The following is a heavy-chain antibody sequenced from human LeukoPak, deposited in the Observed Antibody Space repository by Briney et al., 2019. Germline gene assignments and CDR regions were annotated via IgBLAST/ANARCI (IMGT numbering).Heavy chain of an antibody. J-gene: IGHJ6*02. Sequence: GGSLRLSCAASGFTFSSYAMSWVRQAPGKGLEWVSAISGSGGSTYYADSVKGRLTISRDNSKNTLYLQMNSLRAEDTAVYYCAKVDGGYYYYYGMDVWGQGTTVTVSS. CDR2: ISGSGGST. V-gene: IGHV3-23*01. CDR1: GFTFSSYA. CDR3: AKVDGGYYYYYGMDV. D-gene: IGHD3-16*01.